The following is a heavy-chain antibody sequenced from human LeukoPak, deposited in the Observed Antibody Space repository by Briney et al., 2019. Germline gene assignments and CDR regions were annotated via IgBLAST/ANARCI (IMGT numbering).Heavy chain of an antibody. D-gene: IGHD2-2*01. CDR3: ARGSPDIVVVPAAAAPSYYFDY. CDR1: GGSFSGYY. CDR2: INHSGST. J-gene: IGHJ4*02. V-gene: IGHV4-34*01. Sequence: ASATLSLTCAVYGGSFSGYYWSWIRQPPGKGLEWIGEINHSGSTNYNPSLKSRVTISVDTSENQFSLKLSSVTAADTAVYYCARGSPDIVVVPAAAAPSYYFDYWGQGTLVTVSS.